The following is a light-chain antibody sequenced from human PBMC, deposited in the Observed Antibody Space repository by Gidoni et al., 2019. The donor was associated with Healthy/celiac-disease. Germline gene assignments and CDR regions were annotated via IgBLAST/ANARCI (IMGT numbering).Light chain of an antibody. CDR3: QQYYSYPFT. CDR1: QGISSY. V-gene: IGKV1-8*01. CDR2: AAS. J-gene: IGKJ5*01. Sequence: AIRMTQSPSSLSASTGDRVTITCRASQGISSYLAWYQHKPGKAPKLLIYAASTLQSGVPSRFSGSGSGTDFTLTISCLQSEDFATYYCQQYYSYPFTFXXXTRLEIK.